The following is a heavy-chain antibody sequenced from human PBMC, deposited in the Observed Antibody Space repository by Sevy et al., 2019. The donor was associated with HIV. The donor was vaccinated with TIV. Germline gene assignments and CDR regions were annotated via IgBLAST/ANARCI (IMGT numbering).Heavy chain of an antibody. V-gene: IGHV3-23*01. CDR3: AKDFRPYRAAVFDY. CDR1: GFNFNFYA. Sequence: GGSLRLSCVASGFNFNFYAMSWVRLAPGKGLEWVSSIGATASTTYYADSVKGRFTVSRDNSKNVLSLQMDSLRVEDTALYYCAKDFRPYRAAVFDYWGQGTLVTVSS. D-gene: IGHD6-25*01. CDR2: IGATASTT. J-gene: IGHJ4*02.